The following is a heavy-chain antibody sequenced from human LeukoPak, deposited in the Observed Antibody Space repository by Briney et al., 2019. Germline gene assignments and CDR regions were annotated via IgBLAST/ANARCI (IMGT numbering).Heavy chain of an antibody. V-gene: IGHV3-7*01. D-gene: IGHD2-2*01. CDR3: ARENSHQLPYTLDY. CDR1: GFTFSSYW. CDR2: IKQDGSEK. J-gene: IGHJ4*02. Sequence: GGSLRLSCAASGFTFSSYWMSWVRQAPGKGLEWVANIKQDGSEKYSVDYVKGRFTISRDNAKNSLYLQMNSLRAEDTAVYYCARENSHQLPYTLDYWGQGTLVTVSS.